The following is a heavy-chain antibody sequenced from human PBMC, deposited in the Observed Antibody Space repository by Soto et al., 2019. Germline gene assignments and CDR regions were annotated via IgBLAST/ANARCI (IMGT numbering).Heavy chain of an antibody. CDR3: ARALTNIVVVPAGFDY. D-gene: IGHD2-2*01. V-gene: IGHV4-39*07. CDR1: GGSISSSSYY. CDR2: IYYSGST. J-gene: IGHJ4*02. Sequence: SETLSLTCTVSGGSISSSSYYWGWIRQPPGKGLEWIGSIYYSGSTYYNPSLKSRVTISVDTSKNQFSLKLSSVTAADTAVYYCARALTNIVVVPAGFDYWGQGTLVTVSS.